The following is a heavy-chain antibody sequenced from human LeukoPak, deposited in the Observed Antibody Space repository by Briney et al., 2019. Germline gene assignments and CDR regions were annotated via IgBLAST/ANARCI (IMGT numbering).Heavy chain of an antibody. CDR2: IKSNSNGRTI. J-gene: IGHJ3*01. D-gene: IGHD6-13*01. CDR3: TTIPYSSSWLAGAVAV. Sequence: GGSLRLSCAASGFTFSNAWMSWVRQAPGKGLEWVGRIKSNSNGRTIDYAAPVKGRFTIPRDATTNTLYRPMTSLKTEETGVYYCTTIPYSSSWLAGAVAVWGQGTVVSVSS. CDR1: GFTFSNAW. V-gene: IGHV3-15*01.